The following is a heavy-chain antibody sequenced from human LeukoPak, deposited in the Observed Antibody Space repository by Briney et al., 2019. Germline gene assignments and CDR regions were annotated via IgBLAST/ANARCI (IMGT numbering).Heavy chain of an antibody. CDR1: GYTFTSYD. Sequence: GASVKVSCKASGYTFTSYDINWVRQATEQGLEWMGWMNPNSGNTGYAQKFQGRVTMTRNTSISTAYMELSSLRSEDTAVYYCARGRQQLVDWFDPWGQGTLVTVSS. CDR3: ARGRQQLVDWFDP. J-gene: IGHJ5*02. D-gene: IGHD6-6*01. CDR2: MNPNSGNT. V-gene: IGHV1-8*01.